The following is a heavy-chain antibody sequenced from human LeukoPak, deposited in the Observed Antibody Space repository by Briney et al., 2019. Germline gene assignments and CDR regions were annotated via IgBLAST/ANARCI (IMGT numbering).Heavy chain of an antibody. CDR2: ISGSGDST. D-gene: IGHD6-13*01. J-gene: IGHJ4*02. V-gene: IGHV3-23*01. Sequence: PGGSLRLSCAASGFTFSSYAMSWVRQAPGKGLEWVSAISGSGDSTYYGDSVKGRFTISRDNSKNTLYLQMNSLRAEDTAVYYCAKARAGDITAAFNYWGQGTLVTVSS. CDR3: AKARAGDITAAFNY. CDR1: GFTFSSYA.